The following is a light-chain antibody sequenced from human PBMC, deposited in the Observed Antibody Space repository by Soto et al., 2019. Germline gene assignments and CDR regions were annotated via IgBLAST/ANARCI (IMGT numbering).Light chain of an antibody. CDR1: KSVSTS. CDR2: GAS. Sequence: EIVMTQSPATLSVSPGETATLSSRASKSVSTSLAWYQQKPGQAPRLLISGASTRATGVPARFSGSGSETEFTLTISSLQSEDFAVYYCQQYNTWWTFGQGTKVEI. J-gene: IGKJ1*01. CDR3: QQYNTWWT. V-gene: IGKV3-15*01.